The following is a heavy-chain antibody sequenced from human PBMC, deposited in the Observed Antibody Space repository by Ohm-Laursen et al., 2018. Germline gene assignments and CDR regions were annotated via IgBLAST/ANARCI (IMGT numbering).Heavy chain of an antibody. CDR3: AGGTGRIDY. Sequence: GSLRLSCTAPGFTFSSYAMSWVRQAPGKGLEWVSYISSGSSTIYYADSVKGRFTISRDNAKNSLYLQMNSLRAEDTAVYYCAGGTGRIDYWGQGTLVTVSS. CDR1: GFTFSSYA. D-gene: IGHD1-1*01. CDR2: ISSGSSTI. V-gene: IGHV3-48*01. J-gene: IGHJ4*02.